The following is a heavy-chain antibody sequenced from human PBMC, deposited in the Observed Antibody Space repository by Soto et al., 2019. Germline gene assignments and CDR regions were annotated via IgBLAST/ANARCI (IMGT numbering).Heavy chain of an antibody. CDR1: GFTFSSYS. V-gene: IGHV3-21*01. CDR3: ARDRQWLPRDDFDY. CDR2: ISSSSSYI. J-gene: IGHJ4*02. D-gene: IGHD6-19*01. Sequence: GGSLRLSCAASGFTFSSYSMNWVRQAPGKGLEWVSSISSSSSYIYYADSVKGRFTISRDNAKNSLYLQMNSLRAEDTAVYYCARDRQWLPRDDFDYWGQGTLVTVSS.